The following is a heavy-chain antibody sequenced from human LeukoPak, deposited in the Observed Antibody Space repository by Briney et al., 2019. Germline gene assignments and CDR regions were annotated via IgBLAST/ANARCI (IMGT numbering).Heavy chain of an antibody. D-gene: IGHD6-6*01. CDR3: ARSYSSSSLDY. V-gene: IGHV4-39*07. CDR2: IYYSGST. Sequence: PSETLSLTCTVSGGSISSSSYYWGWIRQPPGKGLEWIGSIYYSGSTYYNPSLKSRVTISVDTSKNQFSLKLSSVTAADTAVYYCARSYSSSSLDYWGQGTLVTVSS. CDR1: GGSISSSSYY. J-gene: IGHJ4*02.